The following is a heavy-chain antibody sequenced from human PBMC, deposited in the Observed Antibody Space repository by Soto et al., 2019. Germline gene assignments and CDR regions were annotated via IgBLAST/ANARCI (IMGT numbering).Heavy chain of an antibody. CDR3: AKSPIFCSVTRCRHF. D-gene: IGHD2-15*01. V-gene: IGHV3-23*01. Sequence: PGGSLRLCCAVSGVTFSSNAMTWVRQAPGKGLEWVSAISGSGASTYYADSVKGRCTISRDNSKNTLYLQMNSLRADDTAVYYCAKSPIFCSVTRCRHFWGQGTLVTVSS. CDR1: GVTFSSNA. J-gene: IGHJ4*02. CDR2: ISGSGAST.